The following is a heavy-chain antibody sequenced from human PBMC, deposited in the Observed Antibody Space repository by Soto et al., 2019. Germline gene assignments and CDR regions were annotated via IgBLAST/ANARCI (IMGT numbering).Heavy chain of an antibody. CDR2: ISSSGTFK. D-gene: IGHD2-15*01. CDR1: GFILTTNS. CDR3: ARDPPHGGTSSWDADS. V-gene: IGHV3-21*01. Sequence: GTRRLSCAASGFILTTNSMKWVRQVPGKGLQWLSSISSSGTFKSYGDSVKGRFTISRDNAKNSLFLQMNNLSGEDTGLYYCARDPPHGGTSSWDADSWGPGTLVTGSS. J-gene: IGHJ4*02.